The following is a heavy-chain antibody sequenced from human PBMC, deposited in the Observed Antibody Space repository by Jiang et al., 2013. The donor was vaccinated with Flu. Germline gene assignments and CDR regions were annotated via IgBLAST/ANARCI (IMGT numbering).Heavy chain of an antibody. CDR3: AKEIWGNVEYCSGGSCYDAN. J-gene: IGHJ4*02. CDR2: ISGSGGST. V-gene: IGHV3-23*01. D-gene: IGHD2-15*01. CDR1: GFTFSSYA. Sequence: QLLESGGGLVQPGGSLRLSCAASGFTFSSYAMSWVRQAPGKGLEWVSAISGSGGSTYYADSVKGRFTTSRDNSKNTLYLQMNSLRAEDTAVYYCAKEIWGNVEYCSGGSCYDANWGQGTLVTVSS.